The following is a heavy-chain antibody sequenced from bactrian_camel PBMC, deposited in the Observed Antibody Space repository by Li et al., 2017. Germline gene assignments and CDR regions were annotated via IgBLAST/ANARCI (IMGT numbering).Heavy chain of an antibody. CDR2: IYTGLGRA. V-gene: IGHV3S54*01. D-gene: IGHD2*01. CDR1: GSIYYANC. J-gene: IGHJ4*01. CDR3: AADGFNLQLSRYYTN. Sequence: HVQLVESGGGSVQAGGSLRLSCTPSGSIYYANCMGWIRQAPGMEREAVAAIYTGLGRAHYAASVLGRFTISKDNARKTVYLQMNNLSPEDTAMYYCAADGFNLQLSRYYTNWGRGTQVTVS.